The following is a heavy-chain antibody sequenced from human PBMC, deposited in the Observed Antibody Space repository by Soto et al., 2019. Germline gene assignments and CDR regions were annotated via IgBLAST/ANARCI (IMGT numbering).Heavy chain of an antibody. V-gene: IGHV1-2*02. CDR3: ARSSGGYSYNGMDV. J-gene: IGHJ6*02. Sequence: QEQLVQSGAEVKQPGASVKVSCKASGYTFTGYYIHWVRQAPGQGLAWMGWINPKSGDTRYAQKFQGRVTVTTDTSISTAYMELSRLRADDTAVYYCARSSGGYSYNGMDVWGQGTTVTVSS. CDR1: GYTFTGYY. D-gene: IGHD1-26*01. CDR2: INPKSGDT.